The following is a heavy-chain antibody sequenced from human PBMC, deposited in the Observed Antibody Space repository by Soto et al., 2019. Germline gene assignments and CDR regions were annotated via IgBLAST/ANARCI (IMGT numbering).Heavy chain of an antibody. J-gene: IGHJ3*02. CDR2: ISSSGSTI. CDR3: AKHLALRGGWYRKDAFDI. V-gene: IGHV3-11*01. D-gene: IGHD6-19*01. Sequence: QVQLVESGGGLVKPGGSLRLSCAASGFTFSDYYMSWIRQAPGKGLEWVSYISSSGSTIYYADFVKGRVTISRDNAKNSLYLQMNSLRAEDTAVYYCAKHLALRGGWYRKDAFDIWGQGTMVTVSS. CDR1: GFTFSDYY.